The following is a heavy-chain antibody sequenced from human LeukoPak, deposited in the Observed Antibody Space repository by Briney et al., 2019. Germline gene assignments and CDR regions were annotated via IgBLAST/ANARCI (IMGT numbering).Heavy chain of an antibody. CDR1: GFTFSNYA. Sequence: GGSLRLSCAASGFTFSNYAMSWVRQAPGKGLEWVSNVYNSGGTTYYADSVKGRFTISRDNAKNSLYLQMNSLRAEDTALYYCARDGCSSTSCYFDYWGQGTLVTVSS. V-gene: IGHV3-23*01. CDR3: ARDGCSSTSCYFDY. J-gene: IGHJ4*02. D-gene: IGHD2-2*01. CDR2: VYNSGGTT.